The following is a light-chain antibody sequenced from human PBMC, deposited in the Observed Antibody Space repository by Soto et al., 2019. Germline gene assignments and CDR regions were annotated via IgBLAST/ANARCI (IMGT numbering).Light chain of an antibody. CDR3: QQYASTHLT. Sequence: EIVLTQSPGTLSLSPGDRATLSCRASQNINSIYLAWYQQKPGQAPRLLIYATSSRATGIPDRFSGSGSGTDFTLTVSRLEPEDFAVYYCQQYASTHLTFGGGTKVEIK. J-gene: IGKJ4*01. CDR1: QNINSIY. CDR2: ATS. V-gene: IGKV3-20*01.